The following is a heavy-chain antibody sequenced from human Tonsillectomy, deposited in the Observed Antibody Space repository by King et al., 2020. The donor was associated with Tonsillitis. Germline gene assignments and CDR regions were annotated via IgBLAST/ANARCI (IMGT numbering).Heavy chain of an antibody. Sequence: HVQLVESGAEVKKPGSSLKVSCKASGGTFNNYGISWVRQAPGQGLEWMGGIIPIFGATNYAQKVQGRGTITADESTRTAYMELSSLRSDDTAVYYCARRGIINYGMDVWGQGTTVIVSS. D-gene: IGHD2-15*01. J-gene: IGHJ6*02. CDR1: GGTFNNYG. V-gene: IGHV1-69*01. CDR3: ARRGIINYGMDV. CDR2: IIPIFGAT.